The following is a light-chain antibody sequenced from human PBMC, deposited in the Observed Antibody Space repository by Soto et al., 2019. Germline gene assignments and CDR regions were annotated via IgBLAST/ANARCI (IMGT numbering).Light chain of an antibody. V-gene: IGLV2-8*01. CDR2: EVS. CDR1: SSDVGGYNY. CDR3: SSYAGSNNL. Sequence: QSGLTQPPSASGSPGQSVTISCTGTSSDVGGYNYVSWYQQHPGKAPKLMIYEVSKRPSGVPDRFSGSKSGNTASLTVSGLQAEDEADYYCSSYAGSNNLFGGGTKLTVL. J-gene: IGLJ2*01.